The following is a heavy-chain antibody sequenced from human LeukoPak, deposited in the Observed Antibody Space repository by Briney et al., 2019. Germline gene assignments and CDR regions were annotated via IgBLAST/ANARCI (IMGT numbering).Heavy chain of an antibody. D-gene: IGHD5-12*01. Sequence: PSETLSLTCAVYGGSFSGYYWSWIRQPPGKGLEWIGEINHSGSTNYNPSLKSRVTISVDTSKNQFSLKLSSVTAADTAVYYCARGQVVATSWFPVGYYYYGMDVWGQGTTVTVSS. CDR2: INHSGST. CDR1: GGSFSGYY. J-gene: IGHJ6*02. CDR3: ARGQVVATSWFPVGYYYYGMDV. V-gene: IGHV4-34*01.